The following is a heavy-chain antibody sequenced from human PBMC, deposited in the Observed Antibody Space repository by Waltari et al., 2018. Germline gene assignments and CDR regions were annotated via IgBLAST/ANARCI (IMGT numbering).Heavy chain of an antibody. D-gene: IGHD2-8*01. J-gene: IGHJ4*02. CDR2: CDPEDGET. CDR1: GYTLTELS. V-gene: IGHV1-24*01. CDR3: ATIPQGYCTNGVCYWADY. Sequence: QVQLVQSGAEVKKPGASVKVSCKVSGYTLTELSMHWVRQAPGKGLEWMGGCDPEDGETIYAQKFQGRVTMTEDTSTDTAYMGLSSLRSEDTAVYYCATIPQGYCTNGVCYWADYWGQGTLVTVSS.